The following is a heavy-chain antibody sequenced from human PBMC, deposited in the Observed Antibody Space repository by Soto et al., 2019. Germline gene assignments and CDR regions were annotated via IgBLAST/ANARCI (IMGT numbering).Heavy chain of an antibody. CDR1: GFTFSSYG. D-gene: IGHD3-9*01. J-gene: IGHJ4*02. CDR3: AKGIAAIGPYDILTGTGSFGSFGSFDY. V-gene: IGHV3-30*18. Sequence: GGSLILSCAASGFTFSSYGMHWVRQAPGKGLEWVAVISYDGSNKYYADSVKGRFTISRDNSKNTLYLQMNSLRAEDTAVYYCAKGIAAIGPYDILTGTGSFGSFGSFDYWGQGTLVTVSS. CDR2: ISYDGSNK.